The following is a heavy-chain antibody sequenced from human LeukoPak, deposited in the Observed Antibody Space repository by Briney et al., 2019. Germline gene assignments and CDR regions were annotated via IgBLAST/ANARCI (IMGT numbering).Heavy chain of an antibody. V-gene: IGHV3-30*02. Sequence: GGSQRLSCAASGFTFSSYGMHWVRQAPGKGLEWVAFIRYDGSNKYYADSVKGRFTISRDNSKNTLYLQMNSLRAEDTAVYYCAVLRPAAMSPIDYWGQGTLVTVSS. J-gene: IGHJ4*02. D-gene: IGHD2-2*01. CDR3: AVLRPAAMSPIDY. CDR1: GFTFSSYG. CDR2: IRYDGSNK.